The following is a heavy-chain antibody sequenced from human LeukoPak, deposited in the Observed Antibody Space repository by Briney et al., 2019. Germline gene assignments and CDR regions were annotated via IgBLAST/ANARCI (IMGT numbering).Heavy chain of an antibody. CDR2: IYYSGNT. CDR3: ARRSRETIDWSFDY. CDR1: GFTFSGYW. J-gene: IGHJ4*02. V-gene: IGHV4-39*01. Sequence: PGGSLRLSCADSGFTFSGYWMNWVRQPPEKGLEWIVTIYYSGNTYYNPSLKSRVAISVDASKNQFSLKLSSVTAADTAVYYCARRSRETIDWSFDYWGQGTLVTVSS. D-gene: IGHD3-9*01.